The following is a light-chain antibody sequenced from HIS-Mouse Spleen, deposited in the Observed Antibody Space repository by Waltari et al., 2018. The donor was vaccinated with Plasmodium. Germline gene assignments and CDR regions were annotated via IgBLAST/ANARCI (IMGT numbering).Light chain of an antibody. CDR1: SSDVGGYNY. CDR2: EVS. CDR3: SSYAGSNNLV. J-gene: IGLJ2*01. V-gene: IGLV2-8*01. Sequence: QSALTQPPSASGSPGQSVTISCTGTSSDVGGYNYVSRYQQHPGKAPKLMIYEVSKRPAGVPDRFSGSKSGNTASLTVSGLQAEDEADYCCSSYAGSNNLVFGGGTKLTVL.